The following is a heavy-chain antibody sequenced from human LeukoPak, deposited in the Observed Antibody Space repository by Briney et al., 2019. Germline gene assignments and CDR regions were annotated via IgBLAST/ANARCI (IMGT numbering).Heavy chain of an antibody. CDR3: ARDQYRSSHFSDY. CDR1: GYTFTSNG. V-gene: IGHV1-18*01. Sequence: ASVKVSCKASGYTFTSNGITWVRQAPGQGLEWLGWINTYNGNTNYAQKLQGRVTMTTDTSTSTAYMELRSLRSDDTAVYYCARDQYRSSHFSDYWGQGTLVTVSS. D-gene: IGHD6-13*01. J-gene: IGHJ4*02. CDR2: INTYNGNT.